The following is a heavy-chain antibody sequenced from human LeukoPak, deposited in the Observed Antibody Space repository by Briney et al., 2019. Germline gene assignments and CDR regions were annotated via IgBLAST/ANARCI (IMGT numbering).Heavy chain of an antibody. V-gene: IGHV3-23*01. CDR1: GFTFSSYA. CDR3: AKEGAFSYASFDY. Sequence: PGGSLRLSCAASGFTFSSYAMSWVRQAAGKGLEWVSGISANGGSTYYADSVEGRFTISRDNSKNTLNLQVNSLRAEDTAVYYCAKEGAFSYASFDYWGQGTLVTVSS. CDR2: ISANGGST. D-gene: IGHD5-18*01. J-gene: IGHJ4*02.